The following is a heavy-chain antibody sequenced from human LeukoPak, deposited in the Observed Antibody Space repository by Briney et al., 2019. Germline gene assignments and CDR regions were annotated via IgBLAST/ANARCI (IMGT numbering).Heavy chain of an antibody. CDR1: GFTFSRYS. CDR3: ARDNDWSFDY. V-gene: IGHV3-48*01. Sequence: GGSLRLSCAASGFTFSRYSMNWVRQAPGKGPEWISYISNDRSTIADSVKGRFTISRDNAKNSLYLQMNSLRAEDTAVYSCARDNDWSFDYWGLGTLVTVSS. D-gene: IGHD3-9*01. J-gene: IGHJ4*02. CDR2: ISNDRSTI.